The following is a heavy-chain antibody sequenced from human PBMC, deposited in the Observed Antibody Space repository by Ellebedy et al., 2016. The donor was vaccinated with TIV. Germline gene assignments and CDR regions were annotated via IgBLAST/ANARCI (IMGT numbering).Heavy chain of an antibody. D-gene: IGHD4-17*01. V-gene: IGHV4-59*08. CDR2: IYYSGST. J-gene: IGHJ5*02. Sequence: MPSETLSLTCTVSGGSISPYYWTWLRQPPGKGLEWIGYIYYSGSTNYNPSLKSRVTISLDTSKNQFSLKLSSVTAADTAVYYCARHGMVDYGDYVGTGWFDPWGQGTLVTVSS. CDR3: ARHGMVDYGDYVGTGWFDP. CDR1: GGSISPYY.